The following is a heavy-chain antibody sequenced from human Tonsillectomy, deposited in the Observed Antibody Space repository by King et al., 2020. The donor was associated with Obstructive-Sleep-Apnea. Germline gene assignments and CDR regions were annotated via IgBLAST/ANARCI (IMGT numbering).Heavy chain of an antibody. CDR1: GGSFSGFY. CDR3: GQVGYNYDTSADAFDI. J-gene: IGHJ3*02. CDR2: INHSGSP. D-gene: IGHD5-24*01. Sequence: VQLQQWGAGLLKPSETLSLTCAVYGGSFSGFYWSWIRQPPGKGLEWIGEINHSGSPNYNPSLKSRVTISLDTSKTQFSLKVTSVTAADTAVYYCGQVGYNYDTSADAFDIWGQGTMVTVSS. V-gene: IGHV4-34*01.